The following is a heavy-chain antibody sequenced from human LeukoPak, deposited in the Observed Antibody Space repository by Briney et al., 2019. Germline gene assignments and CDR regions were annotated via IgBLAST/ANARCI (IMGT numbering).Heavy chain of an antibody. CDR1: GYSISSGYY. J-gene: IGHJ4*02. D-gene: IGHD1-26*01. V-gene: IGHV4-38-2*01. Sequence: SETLSLTRAVSGYSISSGYYWGWIRQPPGKGLEWIGSIYHSGSTYYNPSLKSRVTISVDTSKNQFSLKLSSVTAADTAVYYCARASGLGGSSSGAWGAIFDYWGQGTLVTVSS. CDR2: IYHSGST. CDR3: ARASGLGGSSSGAWGAIFDY.